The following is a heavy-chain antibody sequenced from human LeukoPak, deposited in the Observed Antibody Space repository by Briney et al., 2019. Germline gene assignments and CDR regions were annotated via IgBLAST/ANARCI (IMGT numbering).Heavy chain of an antibody. V-gene: IGHV3-66*01. J-gene: IGHJ4*02. CDR2: IYSGGST. CDR1: GFTVSSNY. D-gene: IGHD1-7*01. CDR3: ARGRYNWNLFFDY. Sequence: GGSLRLSCAASGFTVSSNYMSWVRQAPGKGLEWVSVIYSGGSTYYADSVKGRFTISRDNSKNTLYLQMNSLRAEDTAVYYCARGRYNWNLFFDYWGQGTLVAVSS.